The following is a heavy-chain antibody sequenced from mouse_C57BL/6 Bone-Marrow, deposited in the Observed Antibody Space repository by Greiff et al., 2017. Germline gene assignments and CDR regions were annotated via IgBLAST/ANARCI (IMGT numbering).Heavy chain of an antibody. CDR3: ARSYSWFAY. Sequence: EVQLQQSGPVLVKPGASVKMSCKASGYTFTDYYMNWVQQSHGKSLEWLGVITPYNGGTSYNQKFKGKATLTVDKSSSTAYMELNSLTSEDSAVYYCARSYSWFAYWGQGTLVTVSA. CDR1: GYTFTDYY. CDR2: ITPYNGGT. J-gene: IGHJ3*01. V-gene: IGHV1-19*01. D-gene: IGHD2-10*01.